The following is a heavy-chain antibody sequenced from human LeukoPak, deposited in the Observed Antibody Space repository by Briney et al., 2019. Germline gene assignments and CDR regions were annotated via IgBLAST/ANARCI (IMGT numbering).Heavy chain of an antibody. V-gene: IGHV5-51*01. Sequence: GESLKIPCKGSGYTFTTYWNSRVRQMPGKGLELMGIIYPGDSDTRYSPSFEGQVTISADKSISTAYLQWNSLKASDTAMYYCARHGSGGFYDSSAYYYYLDSWGQGSLVTVSS. CDR1: GYTFTTYW. CDR2: IYPGDSDT. CDR3: ARHGSGGFYDSSAYYYYLDS. D-gene: IGHD3-22*01. J-gene: IGHJ4*02.